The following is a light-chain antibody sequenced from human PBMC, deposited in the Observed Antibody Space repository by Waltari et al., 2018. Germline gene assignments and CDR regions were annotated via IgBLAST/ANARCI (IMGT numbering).Light chain of an antibody. V-gene: IGKV2-30*02. CDR1: QTLVHSDGNTY. CDR3: MQGTHWPLT. J-gene: IGKJ4*01. Sequence: DVVLTQSPLSLPVTLGQPASIPCHSSQTLVHSDGNTYLAWFHQRPGQSPRRLIYKVSNRESGVPDRFSASGSGTDFTLKISRVEAEDVGVYYCMQGTHWPLTFGGGTKVEMK. CDR2: KVS.